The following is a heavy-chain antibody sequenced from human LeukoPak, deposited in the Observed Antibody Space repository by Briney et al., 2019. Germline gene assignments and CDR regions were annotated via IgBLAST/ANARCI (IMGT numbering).Heavy chain of an antibody. CDR3: ARGHHQSMY. J-gene: IGHJ4*02. Sequence: GGPLRLPCVASGFIFSDYYMSWYRQAPGKGLEWVSYISPSASTTEYADSVKGRFTVSRDNAKNSLYLQMDNLRAADTAMYYCARGHHQSMYWGQGLLVTVSS. CDR2: ISPSASTT. D-gene: IGHD1-14*01. V-gene: IGHV3-11*01. CDR1: GFIFSDYY.